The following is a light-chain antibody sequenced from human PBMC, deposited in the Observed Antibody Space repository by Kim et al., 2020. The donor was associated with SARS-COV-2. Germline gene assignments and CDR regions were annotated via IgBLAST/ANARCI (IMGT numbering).Light chain of an antibody. J-gene: IGLJ2*01. Sequence: SYELTQPPSVSVSPGQTASITCSGDKLGDKYACWYQQKPGQSPVLVIYQDSKRPSGIPERFSGSNSGNTATLTISGTQAMDEDDYYCQARDSSTAVFGGGTKLTVL. CDR2: QDS. CDR3: QARDSSTAV. CDR1: KLGDKY. V-gene: IGLV3-1*01.